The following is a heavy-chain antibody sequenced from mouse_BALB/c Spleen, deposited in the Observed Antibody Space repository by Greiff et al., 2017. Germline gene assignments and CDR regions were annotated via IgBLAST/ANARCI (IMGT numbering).Heavy chain of an antibody. J-gene: IGHJ2*01. D-gene: IGHD1-1*01. CDR1: GFTFSSYA. CDR3: ARHGSSYQGYFDY. V-gene: IGHV5-9-4*01. CDR2: ISSGGSYT. Sequence: DVMLVESGGGLVKPGGSLKLSCAASGFTFSSYAMSWVRQSPEKRLEWVAEISSGGSYTYYPDTVTGRFTISRDNAKNTLYLEMSSLRSEDTAMYYCARHGSSYQGYFDYWGQGTTLTVSS.